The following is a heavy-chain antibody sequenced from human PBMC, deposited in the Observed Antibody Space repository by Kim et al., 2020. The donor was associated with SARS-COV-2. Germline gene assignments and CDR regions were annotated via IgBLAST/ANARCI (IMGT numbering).Heavy chain of an antibody. CDR1: GFTFSSYA. Sequence: GGSLRLSCAASGFTFSSYAMSWVRQAPGKGLEWVSAISGSGGSTYYADSVKGRFTISRDNSKNTLYLQMNSLRAEDTAVYYCAKDRGSIPWLLEALFDYWGQGTLVTVSS. CDR3: AKDRGSIPWLLEALFDY. D-gene: IGHD3-9*01. J-gene: IGHJ4*02. CDR2: ISGSGGST. V-gene: IGHV3-23*01.